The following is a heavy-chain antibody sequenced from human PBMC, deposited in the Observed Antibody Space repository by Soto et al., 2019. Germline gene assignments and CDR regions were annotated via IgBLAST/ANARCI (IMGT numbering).Heavy chain of an antibody. D-gene: IGHD3-22*01. J-gene: IGHJ4*02. Sequence: QVQLVESGGGVVQPGRSLRLSCAASGFTFSSYAMHWVRQAPGKGLEWVAVISYDGSNKYYADSVKGRFTISRDNSKNTLYLQMNSLRAEDTAVYYCARDFIYYDSSGGIDYWGQGTLVTVSS. CDR3: ARDFIYYDSSGGIDY. CDR1: GFTFSSYA. CDR2: ISYDGSNK. V-gene: IGHV3-30-3*01.